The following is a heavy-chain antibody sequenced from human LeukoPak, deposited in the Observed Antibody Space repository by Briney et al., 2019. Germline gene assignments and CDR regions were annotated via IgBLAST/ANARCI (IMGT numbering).Heavy chain of an antibody. Sequence: ASVKVSCKASGYTFTVYFMHWVRQAPGQGLEWMGGIIPIFGTANYAQKFQGRVTITADKSTSTAYMELSSLRSEDTAVYYCAIDYSGYDSGWFDPWGQGTLVTVSS. D-gene: IGHD5-12*01. V-gene: IGHV1-69*06. CDR1: GYTFTVYF. CDR3: AIDYSGYDSGWFDP. J-gene: IGHJ5*02. CDR2: IIPIFGTA.